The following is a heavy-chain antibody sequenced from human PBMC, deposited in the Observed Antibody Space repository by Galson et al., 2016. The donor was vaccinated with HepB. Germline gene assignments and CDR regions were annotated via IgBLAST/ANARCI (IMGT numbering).Heavy chain of an antibody. CDR3: ARRLVGGLGQRVKGDYIDY. CDR1: GDSVTTKY. J-gene: IGHJ4*02. CDR2: IYHSGSV. V-gene: IGHV4-59*08. D-gene: IGHD3/OR15-3a*01. Sequence: ETLSLTRTVSGDSVTTKYWSWIRQPPGKTLEWIGYIYHSGSVNLSPSLKSRVIMSVDTSKNQFSLKLNSVTAADTAVYYCARRLVGGLGQRVKGDYIDYWGQGILVTVSS.